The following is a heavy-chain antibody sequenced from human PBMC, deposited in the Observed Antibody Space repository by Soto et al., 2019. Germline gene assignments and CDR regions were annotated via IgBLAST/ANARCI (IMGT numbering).Heavy chain of an antibody. D-gene: IGHD6-25*01. J-gene: IGHJ4*02. CDR3: AASSGALAASFPYYFDY. CDR1: GFRFNDYY. Sequence: GGSLRLSCAATGFRFNDYYMTWIRQAPGKGLEWVSYISGGSSTIYYAHSVKGRFTISRDNAKNSLYLQMNSLRAEDTAVYYCAASSGALAASFPYYFDYWGQGTLVTVSS. CDR2: ISGGSSTI. V-gene: IGHV3-11*01.